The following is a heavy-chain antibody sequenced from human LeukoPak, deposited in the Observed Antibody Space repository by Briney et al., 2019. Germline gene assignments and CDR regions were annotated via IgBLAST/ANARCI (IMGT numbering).Heavy chain of an antibody. CDR2: ISSDGSTT. CDR3: ARDDSSGYRRDN. Sequence: PGGSLRLSCAASGFTFRNYWMHWVRQVPGRGLVWVSRISSDGSTTNYADSVKGRFTISRDNAKNTLYLQMNSLRAEDTAVYYFARDDSSGYRRDNWGQGTLVTVSS. J-gene: IGHJ4*02. CDR1: GFTFRNYW. D-gene: IGHD3-22*01. V-gene: IGHV3-74*01.